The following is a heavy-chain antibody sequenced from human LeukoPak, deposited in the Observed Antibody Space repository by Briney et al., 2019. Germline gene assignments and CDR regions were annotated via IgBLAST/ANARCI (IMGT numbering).Heavy chain of an antibody. D-gene: IGHD3-3*01. CDR3: ARGYDFWSGSYFDY. Sequence: ASVKVSCKASGYTFTSYDINWVRQATGQGLEWMGWMNPNSGNTGYAQKFQGRVTMTRNTSISTAYMELSSLRSEDTAVYYCARGYDFWSGSYFDYWGQGILVTVSS. CDR2: MNPNSGNT. J-gene: IGHJ4*02. V-gene: IGHV1-8*01. CDR1: GYTFTSYD.